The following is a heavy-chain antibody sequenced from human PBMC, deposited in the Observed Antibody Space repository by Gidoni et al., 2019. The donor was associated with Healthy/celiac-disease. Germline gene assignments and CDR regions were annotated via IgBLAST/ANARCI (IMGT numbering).Heavy chain of an antibody. V-gene: IGHV4-31*03. CDR1: DHSITSGGYD. CDR3: SRSDVTYYYCGMDY. CDR2: AHSSGST. D-gene: IGHD2-15*01. J-gene: IGHJ6*02. Sequence: QQQLQVSGPGLVKPSQTLSTTCTVSDHSITSGGYDWNWIRQHPGKGLEWIGYAHSSGSTYYYPALRRRLKITVDTSNNQFSLRQISGPAADTAVYYCSRSDVTYYYCGMDYWGQGTTVTVSS.